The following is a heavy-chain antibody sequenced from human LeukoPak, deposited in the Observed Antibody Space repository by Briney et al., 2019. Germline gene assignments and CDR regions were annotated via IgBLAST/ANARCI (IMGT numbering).Heavy chain of an antibody. CDR1: GFTFNNYA. CDR3: ARTSSGWDY. Sequence: GGSLRLSCAASGFTFNNYAMSWVRQAPGKGLEWVSVISGSGPTTYYADSVKGRFTISRDNSKNTLYLQMNSLRAEDTAVYYCARTSSGWDYWGQGTLVTVSS. D-gene: IGHD6-19*01. V-gene: IGHV3-23*01. CDR2: ISGSGPTT. J-gene: IGHJ4*02.